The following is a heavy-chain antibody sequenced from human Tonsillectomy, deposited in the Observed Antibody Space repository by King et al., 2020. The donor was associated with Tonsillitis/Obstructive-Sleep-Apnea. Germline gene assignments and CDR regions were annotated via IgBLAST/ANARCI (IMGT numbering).Heavy chain of an antibody. Sequence: VQLVESGAEVKKPGESLRISCTSSGYSFTSFWITWVRQMPGKGLEWMGKIDPTDSYTDYSPSFQGHVTISADKSISTAYLQWSSLKASDSAMYYCARRYYGSGSYWDYWGQGNLVTVSS. J-gene: IGHJ4*02. D-gene: IGHD3-10*01. CDR1: GYSFTSFW. V-gene: IGHV5-10-1*03. CDR2: IDPTDSYT. CDR3: ARRYYGSGSYWDY.